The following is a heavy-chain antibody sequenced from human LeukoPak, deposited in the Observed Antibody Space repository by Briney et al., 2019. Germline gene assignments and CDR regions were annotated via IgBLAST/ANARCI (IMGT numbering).Heavy chain of an antibody. Sequence: PSETLSLTCTVSGGSISSSSYYWGWIRQPPGKGLEWIGGIYYSGSTYYNPSLKTRVTMSVDTSKNQFSLRLRSMTAADTAVYFCARGRYNSNDQDYWGQGTLVTVSS. CDR1: GGSISSSSYY. CDR2: IYYSGST. CDR3: ARGRYNSNDQDY. D-gene: IGHD1-20*01. J-gene: IGHJ4*02. V-gene: IGHV4-39*07.